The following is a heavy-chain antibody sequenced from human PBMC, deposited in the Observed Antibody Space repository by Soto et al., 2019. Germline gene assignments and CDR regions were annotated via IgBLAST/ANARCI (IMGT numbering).Heavy chain of an antibody. CDR3: ARGAEGSGSYDQFDY. CDR1: GFTFSSYD. J-gene: IGHJ4*02. V-gene: IGHV3-13*01. CDR2: IGTAGDT. Sequence: PGGSLRLSCAASGFTFSSYDMHWVRQATGKGLEWVSAIGTAGDTYYPGSVKGRFTISRENAKNSLYLQMNSLRAGDTAVYYCARGAEGSGSYDQFDYWGQGTLVTVSS. D-gene: IGHD3-10*01.